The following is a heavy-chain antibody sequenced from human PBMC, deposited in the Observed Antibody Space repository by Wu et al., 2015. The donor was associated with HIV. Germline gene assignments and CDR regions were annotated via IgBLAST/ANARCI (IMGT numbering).Heavy chain of an antibody. Sequence: QVQLVQSGAEVKKPGASVKVSCKASGYTFTGYYMHWVRQAPGQGLEWMGWINPNSGGTNSAQKFQGRVTMTRDTSISTAYMEVSRLRSDDTAVYYCARGPDCSSTSCRLNDAFDIWGQGTMVTVSS. D-gene: IGHD2-2*01. J-gene: IGHJ3*02. CDR1: GYTFTGYY. V-gene: IGHV1-2*02. CDR3: ARGPDCSSTSCRLNDAFDI. CDR2: INPNSGGT.